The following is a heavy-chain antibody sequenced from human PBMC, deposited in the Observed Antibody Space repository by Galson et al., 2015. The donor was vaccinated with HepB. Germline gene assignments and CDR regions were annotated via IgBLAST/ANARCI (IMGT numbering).Heavy chain of an antibody. D-gene: IGHD3-10*01. CDR3: ARLNGSAPLYYYYMDV. Sequence: SVKVSCKASGYTFTSYAMHWVRQAPGQRLEWMGWINAGNGNTKYSQKFQGRVTITRDTSASTAYMELSSLRSEDTAVYYCARLNGSAPLYYYYMDVWGKGTTVTVSS. CDR1: GYTFTSYA. J-gene: IGHJ6*03. CDR2: INAGNGNT. V-gene: IGHV1-3*01.